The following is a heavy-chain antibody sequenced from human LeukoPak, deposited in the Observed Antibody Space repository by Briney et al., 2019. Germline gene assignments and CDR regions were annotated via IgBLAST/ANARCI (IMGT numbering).Heavy chain of an antibody. Sequence: GGSLRLSCAASGFTFDDYAMHWVRQVPGKGLEWVSLISWDGGSTYYADSVKGRFTISRDNSKNSLYLQMNSLRAEDTALYYCAKESVYSRILDVWGKGTTVTVSS. J-gene: IGHJ6*04. V-gene: IGHV3-43D*03. CDR3: AKESVYSRILDV. CDR1: GFTFDDYA. CDR2: ISWDGGST. D-gene: IGHD6-13*01.